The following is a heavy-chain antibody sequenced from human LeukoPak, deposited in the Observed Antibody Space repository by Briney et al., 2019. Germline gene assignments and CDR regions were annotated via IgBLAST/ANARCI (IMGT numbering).Heavy chain of an antibody. D-gene: IGHD3-10*01. Sequence: SETLSLTCAVSGGSISSSDYSWNWIRQPPGKRLEWIGYIYYSGSTNYNPSLKSRVTISVDTSKNQFSLRLSSVTDADTAVYYCARSSYYYAADAFDIWGQGTMVTVSS. CDR3: ARSSYYYAADAFDI. J-gene: IGHJ3*02. CDR2: IYYSGST. V-gene: IGHV4-61*08. CDR1: GGSISSSDYS.